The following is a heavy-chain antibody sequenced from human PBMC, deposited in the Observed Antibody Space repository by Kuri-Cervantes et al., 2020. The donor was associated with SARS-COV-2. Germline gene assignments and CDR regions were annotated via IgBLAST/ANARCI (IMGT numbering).Heavy chain of an antibody. D-gene: IGHD3-3*01. V-gene: IGHV4-59*12. J-gene: IGHJ4*02. Sequence: ESLKISCTVSGGSISSYYWSWIRQPPGKGLEWIGYIYYSGSTNYNPSLKSRVTISVDTSKNQFSLKLSSVTAADTAVYYCARRRFLEWTPFGYWGQGTLVTVSS. CDR3: ARRRFLEWTPFGY. CDR1: GGSISSYY. CDR2: IYYSGST.